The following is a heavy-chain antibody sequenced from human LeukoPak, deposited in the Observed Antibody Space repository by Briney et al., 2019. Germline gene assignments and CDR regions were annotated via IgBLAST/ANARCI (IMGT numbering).Heavy chain of an antibody. CDR1: IESFRGYY. D-gene: IGHD5-24*01. V-gene: IGHV4-34*01. Sequence: SDTLSLTCAFYIESFRGYYWSWMRHPPAKALECSGEINHWGYTNHNPSLKSRVTISVDTSKNQFSLKLSSVPAADTAVYYCARGQEMATNPYYFDYWGQGTLVTVSS. CDR2: INHWGYT. J-gene: IGHJ4*02. CDR3: ARGQEMATNPYYFDY.